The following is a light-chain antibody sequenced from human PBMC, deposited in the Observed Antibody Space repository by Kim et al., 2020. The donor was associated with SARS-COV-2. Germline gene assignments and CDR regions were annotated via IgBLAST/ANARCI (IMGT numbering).Light chain of an antibody. Sequence: GQSITSAFTGTSSNVRGYNYVTWYQQHPGKAPKLMIYDVSNRPSGVSNRFSGSKSGNTASLTISGRQAEDEADYYCSSYTSSSTWVFGGGTKLTVL. CDR3: SSYTSSSTWV. CDR2: DVS. CDR1: SSNVRGYNY. J-gene: IGLJ3*02. V-gene: IGLV2-14*03.